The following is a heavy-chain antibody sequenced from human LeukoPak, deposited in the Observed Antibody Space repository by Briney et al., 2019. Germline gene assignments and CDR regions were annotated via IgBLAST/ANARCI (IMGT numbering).Heavy chain of an antibody. J-gene: IGHJ4*02. Sequence: GGSLRLSCAASGFTFNNYAMSWVRQAPGKGLEWVSAISGSGGSTYYADSVKGRFTISRDNSKNTLYLQMNSLRAEDTAVYYCAKEGYRYGYAIDYWGQGTLVTVSS. V-gene: IGHV3-23*01. CDR2: ISGSGGST. CDR3: AKEGYRYGYAIDY. CDR1: GFTFNNYA. D-gene: IGHD5-18*01.